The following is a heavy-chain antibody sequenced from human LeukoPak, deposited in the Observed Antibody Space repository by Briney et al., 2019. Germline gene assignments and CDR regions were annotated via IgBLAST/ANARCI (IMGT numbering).Heavy chain of an antibody. CDR2: IKYDGSST. CDR1: GFTFSSYW. V-gene: IGHV3-74*01. CDR3: AKDRGYSGYENYVDY. J-gene: IGHJ4*02. D-gene: IGHD5-12*01. Sequence: QPGGSLRLSCAASGFTFSSYWMHWVRQAPGKGLVWVSRIKYDGSSTNYADSVTGRFTISRDNAKNTLYLQMNSLRAEDTAVYYCAKDRGYSGYENYVDYWGQGTLVTVSS.